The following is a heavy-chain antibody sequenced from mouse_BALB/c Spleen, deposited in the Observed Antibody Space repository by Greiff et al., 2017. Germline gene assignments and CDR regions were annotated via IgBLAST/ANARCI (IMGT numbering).Heavy chain of an antibody. CDR1: GYSFTDYI. Sequence: VQLQQTGPELVKPGASVKISCKASGYSFTDYIMLWVKQSHGKSLEWIGNINPYYGSTSYNLKFKGKATLTVDKSSSTAYMQLNSLTSEDSAVYYCARDGYDEAWFAYWGQGTLVTVSA. J-gene: IGHJ3*01. D-gene: IGHD2-2*01. CDR3: ARDGYDEAWFAY. V-gene: IGHV1-39*01. CDR2: INPYYGST.